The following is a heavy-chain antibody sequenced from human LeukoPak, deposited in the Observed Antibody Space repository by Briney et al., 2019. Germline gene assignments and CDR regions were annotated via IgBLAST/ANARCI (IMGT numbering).Heavy chain of an antibody. CDR3: AGGEYSSSLRV. Sequence: SSETLSLTCAVYGGSFSGYYWSWIRQPPGKGLEWIGEINHSGSTNHNPSLKSRVTISVDTSKNQFSLKLSSVTAADTAVYYCAGGEYSSSLRVWGQGTLVTVSS. V-gene: IGHV4-34*01. CDR1: GGSFSGYY. CDR2: INHSGST. D-gene: IGHD6-13*01. J-gene: IGHJ4*02.